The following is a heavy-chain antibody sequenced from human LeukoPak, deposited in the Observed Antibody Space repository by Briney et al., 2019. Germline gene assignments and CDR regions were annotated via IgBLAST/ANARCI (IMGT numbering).Heavy chain of an antibody. CDR2: VSRSASPI. Sequence: GGSLRLSCAAAGFTFSSYEMMWVRQAPGKGLEWVSYVSRSASPIDYADSVKGRFTISRDDAKNSLFLQMNNLRGEDTAVYYCASRHESSGYYRYHWGRGTLVTVSS. CDR1: GFTFSSYE. J-gene: IGHJ4*02. CDR3: ASRHESSGYYRYH. V-gene: IGHV3-48*03. D-gene: IGHD3-22*01.